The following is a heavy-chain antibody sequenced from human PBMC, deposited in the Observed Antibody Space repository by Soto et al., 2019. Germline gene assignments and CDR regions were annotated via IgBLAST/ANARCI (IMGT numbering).Heavy chain of an antibody. D-gene: IGHD3-16*01. Sequence: WSLRLSCAASGFTFSSYSMNWVRQAPGKGLEWVSYISSSSSTIYYADSVKGRFTISRDNAKNSLYLQMNSLRDEDTAVYYCARALFGAAIYYYYGMDVWGQGTTVTVSS. CDR1: GFTFSSYS. CDR2: ISSSSSTI. J-gene: IGHJ6*02. V-gene: IGHV3-48*02. CDR3: ARALFGAAIYYYYGMDV.